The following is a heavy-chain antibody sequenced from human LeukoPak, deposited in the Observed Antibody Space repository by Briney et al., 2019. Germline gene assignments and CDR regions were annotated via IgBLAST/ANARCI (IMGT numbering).Heavy chain of an antibody. CDR1: GGSISSYY. CDR2: IYYSGST. D-gene: IGHD6-13*01. CDR3: ARETSSWYRGDAFDI. V-gene: IGHV4-59*01. J-gene: IGHJ3*02. Sequence: SETLSLTCAVSGGSISSYYWSWIRQPPGKGLEWIGYIYYSGSTNYNPSLKSRVTISVDTYKNQFSLKLSSVTAADTAVYYCARETSSWYRGDAFDIWGQGKMVTVSS.